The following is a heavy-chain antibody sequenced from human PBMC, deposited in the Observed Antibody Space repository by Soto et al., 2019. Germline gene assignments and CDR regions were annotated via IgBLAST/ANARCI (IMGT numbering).Heavy chain of an antibody. V-gene: IGHV6-1*01. CDR3: ARQPQYYDFWSGYYDEGYYYGMDV. D-gene: IGHD3-3*01. CDR2: TYYRSKWYN. J-gene: IGHJ6*02. Sequence: SPTLSLTCVISGDSVSSNSAAWNWIRQSPSRGLEWLRRTYYRSKWYNDYAVSVKSRITINPDTSKNQFSLQLNSVTPEDTAVYYCARQPQYYDFWSGYYDEGYYYGMDVWGQGTTVTVSS. CDR1: GDSVSSNSAA.